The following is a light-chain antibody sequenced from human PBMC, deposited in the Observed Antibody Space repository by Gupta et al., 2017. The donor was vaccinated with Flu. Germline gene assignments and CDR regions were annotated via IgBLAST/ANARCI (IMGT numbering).Light chain of an antibody. J-gene: IGKJ1*01. V-gene: IGKV1-9*01. CDR3: QHLTLWT. Sequence: DIQLTQSPSFLSASVGDRVTITCRASQGISSYFAWYQQNPGKAPKLMIYAASTLQSGVPSRFSGSGSGSEFTLTVRSLQPEDFATYYCQHLTLWTFGQGTKVEIK. CDR2: AAS. CDR1: QGISSY.